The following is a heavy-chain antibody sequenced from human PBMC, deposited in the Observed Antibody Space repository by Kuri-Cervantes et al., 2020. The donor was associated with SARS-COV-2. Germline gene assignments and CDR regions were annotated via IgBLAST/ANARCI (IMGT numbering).Heavy chain of an antibody. Sequence: GESLKISCAASGFTFSSYSMNWVRQAPGKGLEWVGRIKGKTDGGTTDYAAPVKGRFTISRDDSKNTLYLQMNSLKTEDTAVYYCTTDTTRYCSSTSCSRGGYYYYMDVWGKGTTVTVSS. CDR1: GFTFSSYS. V-gene: IGHV3-15*01. D-gene: IGHD2-2*01. CDR2: IKGKTDGGTT. CDR3: TTDTTRYCSSTSCSRGGYYYYMDV. J-gene: IGHJ6*03.